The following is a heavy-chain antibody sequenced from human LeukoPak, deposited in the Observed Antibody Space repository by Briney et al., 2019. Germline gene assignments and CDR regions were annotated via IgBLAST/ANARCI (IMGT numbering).Heavy chain of an antibody. D-gene: IGHD3-3*01. Sequence: ASVKVSCKASGYTFTGYYMHWVRQAPGQGLEWMGWINPNSGGTNYAQKFQGRVTMTRDTSISTAYMELSRLRSDDTAVYYCARDTVDFLLWFDPWGQGTLVTVSP. J-gene: IGHJ5*02. CDR3: ARDTVDFLLWFDP. CDR1: GYTFTGYY. V-gene: IGHV1-2*02. CDR2: INPNSGGT.